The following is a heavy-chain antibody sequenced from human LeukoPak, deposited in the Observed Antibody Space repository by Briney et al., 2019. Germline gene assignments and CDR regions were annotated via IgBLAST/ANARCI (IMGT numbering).Heavy chain of an antibody. V-gene: IGHV4-34*01. Sequence: SETLFLTCAVYGGSFSGYYWSWIRQPPGKGLEWIGEINHSGSTNYNPSLKSRVTISVDTSKNQFSLKLSSVTAADTAVYYCARVPGLYSRRHYPNWFDPWGQGTLVTVSS. CDR1: GGSFSGYY. CDR3: ARVPGLYSRRHYPNWFDP. CDR2: INHSGST. J-gene: IGHJ5*02. D-gene: IGHD3-16*01.